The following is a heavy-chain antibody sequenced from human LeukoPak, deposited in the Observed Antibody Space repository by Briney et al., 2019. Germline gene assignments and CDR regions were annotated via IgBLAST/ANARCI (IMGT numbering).Heavy chain of an antibody. Sequence: GGSLRLSCAASGFTFSSYEMNWVRQAPGKGLEWVANIKQDGSEKYYVDSVKGRFTISRDNAKNSLYLQMNSLRAEDTAFYYCTRARGGDYWGQGTLVTVSS. CDR2: IKQDGSEK. CDR3: TRARGGDY. D-gene: IGHD3-16*01. CDR1: GFTFSSYE. V-gene: IGHV3-7*01. J-gene: IGHJ4*02.